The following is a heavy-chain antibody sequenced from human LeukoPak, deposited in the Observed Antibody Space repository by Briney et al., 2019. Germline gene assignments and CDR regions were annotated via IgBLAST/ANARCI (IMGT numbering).Heavy chain of an antibody. V-gene: IGHV1-24*01. J-gene: IGHJ4*02. Sequence: ASVKVSCKVSGYTLTELSMHWVRQAPGKGLEWMGGFDPEDGETIYAQKFQGRVTMTEDTSTDTAYMELRSLRSEDTAVYYCATAPIYDFWSGLYYFDYWGQGTLVTVSS. CDR3: ATAPIYDFWSGLYYFDY. D-gene: IGHD3-3*01. CDR2: FDPEDGET. CDR1: GYTLTELS.